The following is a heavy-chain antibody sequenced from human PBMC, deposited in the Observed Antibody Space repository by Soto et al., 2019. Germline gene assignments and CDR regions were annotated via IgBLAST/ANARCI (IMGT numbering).Heavy chain of an antibody. V-gene: IGHV1-2*02. Sequence: ASVKVSCKASGYSFSGYYIPWVRQASGQGPEWLGWIYPTHETTDSSKKFQGRVTMTSDMATRTVYMELRDLRSDDTAVCYCASLQTSGWPGGHWAPGTWVTVSS. CDR2: IYPTHETT. D-gene: IGHD6-25*01. CDR1: GYSFSGYY. CDR3: ASLQTSGWPGGH. J-gene: IGHJ4*02.